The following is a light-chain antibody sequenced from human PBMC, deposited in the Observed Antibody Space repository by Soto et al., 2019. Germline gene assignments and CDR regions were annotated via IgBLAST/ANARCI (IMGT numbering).Light chain of an antibody. J-gene: IGLJ3*02. CDR1: SSNIGTNT. CDR3: AASDGSLNVVL. CDR2: SSN. Sequence: QSVLTQPPSASGTPGQRVTISCSGSSSNIGTNTVNWYQQFPRSAPKLLMYSSNQRPSGVPDRFSGSKSGTSASLAISGLQSDDEADYYCAASDGSLNVVLFGGGTKLTVL. V-gene: IGLV1-44*01.